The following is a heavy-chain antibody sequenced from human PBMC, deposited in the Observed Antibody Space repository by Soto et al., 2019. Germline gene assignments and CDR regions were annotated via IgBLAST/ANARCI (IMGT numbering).Heavy chain of an antibody. CDR1: EFTVSSNY. V-gene: IGHV3-53*01. Sequence: EVQLVESGGGLIQPGGSLRLSCAASEFTVSSNYMSWVRQAPGKALDWVSVIYSGGSTYYADSVKGRFTISSDNSKNTLYLQMNSLRAEDTAVYYCARAGQYSTASPFDYWGQGTLVTVSS. CDR3: ARAGQYSTASPFDY. J-gene: IGHJ4*02. D-gene: IGHD6-6*01. CDR2: IYSGGST.